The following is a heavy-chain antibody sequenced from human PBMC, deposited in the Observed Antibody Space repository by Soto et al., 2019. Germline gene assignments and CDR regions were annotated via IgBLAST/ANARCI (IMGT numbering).Heavy chain of an antibody. CDR1: GFTFSSYW. CDR3: ARESYSGYGGVDY. D-gene: IGHD5-12*01. Sequence: GGSLRLSCAASGFTFSSYWMSWVRQAPGKGLEWVANIKQDGSEKYYVDSVKGRFTISRDNAKNSLYLQMNSLRAEDTAVYYCARESYSGYGGVDYWGQGTLVTVSS. V-gene: IGHV3-7*05. CDR2: IKQDGSEK. J-gene: IGHJ4*02.